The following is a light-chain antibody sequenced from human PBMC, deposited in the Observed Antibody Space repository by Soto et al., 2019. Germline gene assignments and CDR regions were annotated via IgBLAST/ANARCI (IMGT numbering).Light chain of an antibody. CDR1: QSVSSSS. CDR2: ATS. J-gene: IGKJ3*01. CDR3: QQRSSWPFT. V-gene: IGKV3-11*01. Sequence: DIVMTQSPDSLAVSLVESSTINCKSSQSVSSSSLAWYQQKRGQAPRLLIYATSNRATGIPARFSGSGSGTDFTLTISSLEPEDFAVYYCQQRSSWPFTFGPGTKVDIK.